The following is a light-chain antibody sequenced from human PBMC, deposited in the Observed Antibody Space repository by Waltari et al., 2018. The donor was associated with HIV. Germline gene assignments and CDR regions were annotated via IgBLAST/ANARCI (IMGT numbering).Light chain of an antibody. V-gene: IGLV1-47*01. Sequence: QSVLTQPPSASGTPGQRVNISCSGSSSNIGSNYVYWYQQLPGTAPKPLIYRNNQRPSGVPDRFSGSKSGTSASLAISGLRSEDEADYYCAAWDDSLSGYVFGTGTKVTVL. CDR2: RNN. CDR3: AAWDDSLSGYV. J-gene: IGLJ1*01. CDR1: SSNIGSNY.